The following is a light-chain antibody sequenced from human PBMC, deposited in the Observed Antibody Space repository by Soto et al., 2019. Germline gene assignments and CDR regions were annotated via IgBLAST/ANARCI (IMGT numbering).Light chain of an antibody. J-gene: IGKJ1*01. Sequence: DIHMSQSPSTVSASVGERGSITCRASQNINSWLAWYQQKPGEAPKILIYDASALPRGVPSRFSGSGSGTKCTLTIASLQPDDFATYYCQQYETFSGTFGPGTKVDIK. CDR2: DAS. CDR3: QQYETFSGT. V-gene: IGKV1-5*01. CDR1: QNINSW.